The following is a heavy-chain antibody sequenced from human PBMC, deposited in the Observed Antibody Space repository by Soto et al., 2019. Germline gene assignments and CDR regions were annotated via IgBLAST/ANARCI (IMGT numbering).Heavy chain of an antibody. V-gene: IGHV3-21*01. CDR3: AREKGYSGSPFDS. Sequence: EVQLAESGGGLVKPGGSLRLSCAASGFAFIDYSMNWVRQAPGKGLEWVSSISSSSSYIYYADSVKGRFTISRDNAKNSLYLQMNSLRAEDTAVYYCAREKGYSGSPFDSCGQGTLVTVSS. CDR1: GFAFIDYS. J-gene: IGHJ4*02. CDR2: ISSSSSYI. D-gene: IGHD1-26*01.